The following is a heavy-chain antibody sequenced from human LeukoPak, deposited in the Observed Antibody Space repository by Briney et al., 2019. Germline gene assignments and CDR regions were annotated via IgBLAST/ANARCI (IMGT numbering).Heavy chain of an antibody. CDR2: IYTSGST. Sequence: KPSETLSLTCTVSGGSISSYYWSWIRQPAGKGLEWIGRIYTSGSTNYNPSLKSRVTMSVDTSKNQFSLKLSSVTAADTAVYHCARDCSGGSCYFNDAFDIWGQGTMVTVSS. CDR3: ARDCSGGSCYFNDAFDI. V-gene: IGHV4-4*07. J-gene: IGHJ3*02. CDR1: GGSISSYY. D-gene: IGHD2-15*01.